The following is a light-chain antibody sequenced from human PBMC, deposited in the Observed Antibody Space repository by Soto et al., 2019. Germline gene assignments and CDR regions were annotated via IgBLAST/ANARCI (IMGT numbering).Light chain of an antibody. CDR1: QSVSSH. CDR2: DAS. CDR3: QQYNNWTTWT. J-gene: IGKJ1*01. Sequence: EIVMTQSPATLSVSPGERATLSCRASQSVSSHLAWYQQKPGQAPRLLIYDASTRATGVPARFSGSGSGTEFTLTICSLQSEDLAAYYCQQYNNWTTWTFGQGTRVEIK. V-gene: IGKV3-15*01.